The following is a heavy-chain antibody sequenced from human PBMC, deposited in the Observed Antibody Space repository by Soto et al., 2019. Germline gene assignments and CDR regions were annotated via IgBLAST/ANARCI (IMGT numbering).Heavy chain of an antibody. CDR2: IYYSGST. V-gene: IGHV4-59*01. J-gene: IGHJ5*02. CDR3: ARDPYYDSSGYYSWFDP. D-gene: IGHD3-22*01. Sequence: SETLSLTCTVSGGSISSYYRSWIRQPPGKGLEWIGYIYYSGSTNYNPSLKSRVTISVDTSKNQFSLKRSSVTAADTAVYYCARDPYYDSSGYYSWFDPWGQGALVTVSS. CDR1: GGSISSYY.